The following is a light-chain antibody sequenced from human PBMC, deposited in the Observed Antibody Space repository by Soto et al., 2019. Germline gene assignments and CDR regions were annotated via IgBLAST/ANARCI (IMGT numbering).Light chain of an antibody. V-gene: IGKV3-15*01. CDR2: VAS. J-gene: IGKJ3*01. CDR3: QEYKNLPFT. CDR1: QSISSN. Sequence: EIVMTQSPATLSVSPGERATLSCSASQSISSNLAWYQQRPGQAPRLLIYVASTRATGTPATFSGSGSGTQFTHTISSLQSEDFAVYYCQEYKNLPFTFGPGTKVDIK.